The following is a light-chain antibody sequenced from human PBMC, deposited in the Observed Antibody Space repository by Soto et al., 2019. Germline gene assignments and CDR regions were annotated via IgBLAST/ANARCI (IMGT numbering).Light chain of an antibody. Sequence: DIQMTQSPSSLSASVGDRVTITCRASQSISNYLNRYQQKPGKAPKLLIYAASSLQSGVPSRFSGSESGTDFTLTISSLQPEDFATYYCQQSYSTPFTFGPGTKVDI. CDR2: AAS. CDR3: QQSYSTPFT. J-gene: IGKJ3*01. CDR1: QSISNY. V-gene: IGKV1-39*01.